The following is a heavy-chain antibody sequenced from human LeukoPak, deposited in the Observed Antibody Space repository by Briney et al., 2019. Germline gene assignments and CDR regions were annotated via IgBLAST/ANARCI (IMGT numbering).Heavy chain of an antibody. CDR3: ARVLVVPAAMRVYYYYYGMDV. J-gene: IGHJ6*02. Sequence: GSLRLSCAASGFTFSSYAMHWVRQPPGKGLEWIGEINHSGSTNYNPSLKSRVTISVDTSKNQFSLKLSSVTAADTAVYYCARVLVVPAAMRVYYYYYGMDVWGQGTTVTVSS. CDR1: GFTFSSYA. V-gene: IGHV4-34*01. D-gene: IGHD2-2*01. CDR2: INHSGST.